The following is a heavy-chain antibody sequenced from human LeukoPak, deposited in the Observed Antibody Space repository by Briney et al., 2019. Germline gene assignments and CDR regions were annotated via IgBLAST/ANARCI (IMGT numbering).Heavy chain of an antibody. CDR3: AKVADSSSPGYFYMDV. J-gene: IGHJ6*04. Sequence: SGGSLRLSCAASGFTFSSYGMHWVRQAPGKGLEWVAVIWYDGSNQYYADSLKGRFTISRDNSKNTLFLRMNSLRAEDTAVYCCAKVADSSSPGYFYMDVWGKGTTVTVSS. CDR1: GFTFSSYG. V-gene: IGHV3-33*06. CDR2: IWYDGSNQ. D-gene: IGHD6-6*01.